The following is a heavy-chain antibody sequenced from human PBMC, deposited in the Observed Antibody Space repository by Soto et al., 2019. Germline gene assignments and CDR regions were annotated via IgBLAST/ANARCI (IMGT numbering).Heavy chain of an antibody. V-gene: IGHV3-15*01. CDR1: GFTFDNAW. D-gene: IGHD2-8*01. Sequence: EVQLVESGGGLVKPGGSLRLSCAASGFTFDNAWMSWVRQAPGKGLEWVGRIKSKTDGGTADYAAPVKGRFTSSRDDSKNTLFLQMNSLKTEDTAVYYCTTDRGHMYDFDYWGQGTLVPVSS. CDR3: TTDRGHMYDFDY. CDR2: IKSKTDGGTA. J-gene: IGHJ4*02.